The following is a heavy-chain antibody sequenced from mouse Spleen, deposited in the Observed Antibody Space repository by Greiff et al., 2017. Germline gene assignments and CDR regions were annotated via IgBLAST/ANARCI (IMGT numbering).Heavy chain of an antibody. V-gene: IGHV1-9*01. Sequence: VQLQQSGAELMKPGASVKLSCKATGYTFTGYWIEWVKQRPGHGLEWIGEILPGSGSTNYNEKFKGKATFTADTSSNTAYMQLSSLTTEDSAIYYCARGDDITTVVAAYWYFDVWGAGTTVTVSS. CDR2: ILPGSGST. CDR3: ARGDDITTVVAAYWYFDV. D-gene: IGHD1-1*01. CDR1: GYTFTGYW. J-gene: IGHJ1*01.